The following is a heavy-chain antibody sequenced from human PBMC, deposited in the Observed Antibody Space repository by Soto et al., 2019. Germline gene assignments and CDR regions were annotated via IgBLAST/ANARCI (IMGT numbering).Heavy chain of an antibody. CDR3: ARASFGDTAVGNDY. CDR1: GFTFRNYA. CDR2: ISYNGSKK. D-gene: IGHD5-18*01. J-gene: IGHJ4*02. V-gene: IGHV3-30*04. Sequence: QVQLVESGGGVVQPGRSLRLSCVTSGFTFRNYAMHWVRQAPGKGLEWLAAISYNGSKKYYADAVKGRVTISRDNSKNTLYLQINSLRAEDTAVYYCARASFGDTAVGNDYWGQGTLVTVSS.